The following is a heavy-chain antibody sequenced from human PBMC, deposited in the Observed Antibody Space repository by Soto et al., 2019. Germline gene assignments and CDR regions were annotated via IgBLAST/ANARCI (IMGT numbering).Heavy chain of an antibody. CDR1: GGSISSSNW. V-gene: IGHV4-4*02. Sequence: QVQLQESGPGLVKPSGTLSLTCAVSGGSISSSNWWNWVRQPPGKGLEWIGEIYHSGSTNYNPSRKSRVTMSVDKSKNQFSLKLSSVTAADTAVYYWASGGDILTGYYVENWGQGTLVTVSS. J-gene: IGHJ4*02. CDR3: ASGGDILTGYYVEN. D-gene: IGHD3-9*01. CDR2: IYHSGST.